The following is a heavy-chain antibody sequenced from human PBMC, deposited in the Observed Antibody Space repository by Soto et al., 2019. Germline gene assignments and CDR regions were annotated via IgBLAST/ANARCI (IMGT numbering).Heavy chain of an antibody. J-gene: IGHJ6*02. CDR1: GGSFSGYY. Sequence: SETLSLTCAVYGGSFSGYYWSWIRQPPGKGLEWIGEINHSGSTNYNPSLKSRVTISVDTSKNQFSLKLSSVTAADTAVYYCARGRVARTDYYYYGMDVWGQGTTVTVSS. V-gene: IGHV4-34*01. CDR2: INHSGST. CDR3: ARGRVARTDYYYYGMDV. D-gene: IGHD2-15*01.